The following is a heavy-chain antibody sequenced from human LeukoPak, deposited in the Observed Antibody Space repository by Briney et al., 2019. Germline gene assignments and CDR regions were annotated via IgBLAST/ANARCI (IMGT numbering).Heavy chain of an antibody. Sequence: PSETLSLTCTVSGGSISSSSYYWGWIRQPPGKGLEWIGSIYYSGSTYYNPSLKRRVTISVDTSKNQFSLKLSSVTAAATAVYYCARRQAGDPAQFDYWGQGTLVIVSS. J-gene: IGHJ4*02. V-gene: IGHV4-39*01. CDR3: ARRQAGDPAQFDY. D-gene: IGHD7-27*01. CDR1: GGSISSSSYY. CDR2: IYYSGST.